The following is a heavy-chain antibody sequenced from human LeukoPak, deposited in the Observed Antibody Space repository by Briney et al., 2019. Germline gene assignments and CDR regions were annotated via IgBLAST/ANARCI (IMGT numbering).Heavy chain of an antibody. CDR2: MNPNSGNT. J-gene: IGHJ4*02. Sequence: ASVKVSCTASGHTFTSYDINWVRQATGQGLEWMGWMNPNSGNTGYAQKFQGRVTITRNTSISTAYMELSSLRSEDTAVYYCARGQGRREPGFDYWGQGTLVTVSS. CDR3: ARGQGRREPGFDY. CDR1: GHTFTSYD. V-gene: IGHV1-8*03. D-gene: IGHD1-1*01.